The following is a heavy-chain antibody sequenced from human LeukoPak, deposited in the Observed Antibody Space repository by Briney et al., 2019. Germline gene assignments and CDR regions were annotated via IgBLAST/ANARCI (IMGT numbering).Heavy chain of an antibody. CDR2: INPNSGGT. CDR1: GYTFTGYY. CDR3: ARIPLTVVTTLGYFDY. V-gene: IGHV1-2*02. Sequence: GASVKVSCKASGYTFTGYYIHWVRQAPGQGLECMGWINPNSGGTNYAQKFQGRVTMTSDTSITTAYMDLTSLRSDDTAVYYCARIPLTVVTTLGYFDYWGQGTLVTVSS. J-gene: IGHJ4*02. D-gene: IGHD4-23*01.